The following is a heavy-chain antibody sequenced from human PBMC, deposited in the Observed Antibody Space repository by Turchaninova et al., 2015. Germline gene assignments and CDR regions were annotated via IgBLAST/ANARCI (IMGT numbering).Heavy chain of an antibody. V-gene: IGHV4-39*01. CDR3: ARHIDCTGVVCYVYRGTFDF. CDR1: GGSISNTKNY. Sequence: QLQLQESGPGLVKPSETLSLTCTVSGGSISNTKNYWRWLRRPPGKGLEWAESVYYTGNTYYNPSLKSRITISVDPSKNQFSLKLSSVTAADTSVYYCARHIDCTGVVCYVYRGTFDFWGQGTLVTVSS. CDR2: VYYTGNT. J-gene: IGHJ4*02. D-gene: IGHD2-8*02.